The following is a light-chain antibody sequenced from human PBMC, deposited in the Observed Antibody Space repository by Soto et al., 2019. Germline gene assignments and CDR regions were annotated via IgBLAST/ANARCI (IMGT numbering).Light chain of an antibody. J-gene: IGKJ2*01. V-gene: IGKV4-1*01. CDR2: WAS. CDR3: QQYYNTPQS. Sequence: DIVMTQSPDSLAVSLGERATINCKSSQSVLYSSNNKNYLAWYQQKPGQPPKLLIYWASTRESGVPDRFSGSGSGTDFTLTISSLQAEDVAVYSCQQYYNTPQSFGQGIKLEIK. CDR1: QSVLYSSNNKNY.